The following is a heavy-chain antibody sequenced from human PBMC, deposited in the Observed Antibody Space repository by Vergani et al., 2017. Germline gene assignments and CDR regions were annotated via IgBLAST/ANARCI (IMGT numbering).Heavy chain of an antibody. Sequence: EVHLLESGGGLVQSGGSLRLSCAASGFTFSNYAVSWVRQAPGRGLAWVSSISGPGLSTYYADSVKGRFSISRDNSKNTLFLQMHSLRAEDTAIYYCVKEKIDLGSYFFDSWGHGILVTVSS. CDR3: VKEKIDLGSYFFDS. CDR2: ISGPGLST. CDR1: GFTFSNYA. D-gene: IGHD2/OR15-2a*01. V-gene: IGHV3-23*01. J-gene: IGHJ4*01.